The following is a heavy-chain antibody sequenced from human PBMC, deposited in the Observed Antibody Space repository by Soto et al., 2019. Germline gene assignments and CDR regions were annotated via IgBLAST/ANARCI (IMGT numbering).Heavy chain of an antibody. V-gene: IGHV4-39*01. CDR2: IYYSGST. CDR3: ARNLXYDYVWGSYRYLYYFDY. J-gene: IGHJ4*02. CDR1: GGSISSSSYY. D-gene: IGHD3-16*02. Sequence: PSETLSLTCTVSGGSISSSSYYWGWIRQPPGKGLEWIGSIYYSGSTYYNPSLKSRVTISVDTSKNQFSLKLSSVTAADTAVYYCARNLXYDYVWGSYRYLYYFDYWGQGTLVTVSS.